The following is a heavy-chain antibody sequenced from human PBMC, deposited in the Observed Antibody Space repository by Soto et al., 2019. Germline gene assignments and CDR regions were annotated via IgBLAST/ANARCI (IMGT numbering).Heavy chain of an antibody. Sequence: QVQLQQWGAGLLKPSETLSLTCAVYGGSFSGYYWSWIRQPPGKGLEWIGEINHSGSTNYNPSLKSRVTIXXDXSXXQFSLKLSSVTAADTAVYYCARGFHDSSGYDGFDYWGQGTLVTVSS. J-gene: IGHJ4*02. D-gene: IGHD3-22*01. V-gene: IGHV4-34*01. CDR3: ARGFHDSSGYDGFDY. CDR1: GGSFSGYY. CDR2: INHSGST.